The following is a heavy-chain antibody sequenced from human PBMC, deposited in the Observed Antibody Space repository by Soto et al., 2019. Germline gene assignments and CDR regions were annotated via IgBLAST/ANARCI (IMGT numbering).Heavy chain of an antibody. CDR3: ARVDTSMGATCVSY. D-gene: IGHD1-26*01. CDR1: GGSISSGGYY. V-gene: IGHV4-31*03. CDR2: IFYSGST. J-gene: IGHJ4*02. Sequence: QVQLQESGPGLVKPSQTLSLTCTVSGGSISSGGYYWSWIRQHPGKGLEWIGYIFYSGSTYYNPSLKSRVTISVDTSKNQFSLKLSSVTAADTAVYYCARVDTSMGATCVSYWGQGTLVTVSS.